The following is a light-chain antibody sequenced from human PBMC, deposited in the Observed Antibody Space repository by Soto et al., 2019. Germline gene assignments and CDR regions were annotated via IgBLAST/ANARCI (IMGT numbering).Light chain of an antibody. V-gene: IGKV4-1*01. CDR2: WAS. Sequence: DIVMTQSPDSLAVSLGERATINCKSSQSVLYSSNNKNYLAWYQQRPGQPPKLLIYWASTRESGVPDRFSGRGSCTDFNLTITSLQAEDVAVYYYQQYESTPPTYGQGTKLEIK. CDR1: QSVLYSSNNKNY. CDR3: QQYESTPPT. J-gene: IGKJ2*01.